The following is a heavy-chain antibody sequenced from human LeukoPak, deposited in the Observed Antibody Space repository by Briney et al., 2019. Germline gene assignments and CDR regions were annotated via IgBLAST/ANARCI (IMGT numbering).Heavy chain of an antibody. CDR2: INPNSGGT. D-gene: IGHD3-9*01. Sequence: GASVKVSCKASGYTFTGYYMHWVRQAPGQGLERMGWINPNSGGTNYAQKFQGRVTMTRDTSISTAYMELSRLRSDDTAVYYCARGGSVLRYFDWSEHFDYWGQGTLVTVSS. CDR3: ARGGSVLRYFDWSEHFDY. CDR1: GYTFTGYY. V-gene: IGHV1-2*02. J-gene: IGHJ4*02.